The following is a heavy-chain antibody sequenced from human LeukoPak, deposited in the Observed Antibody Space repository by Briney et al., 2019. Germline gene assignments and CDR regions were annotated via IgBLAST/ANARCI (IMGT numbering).Heavy chain of an antibody. V-gene: IGHV3-48*03. CDR1: GFTFSSYA. J-gene: IGHJ6*04. Sequence: GGSLRLSCAASGFTFSSYAMSWVRQAPGKRLEWVSYISSSGSTIYYADSVKGRFTISRDNAKNSLYLQMNSLRAEDTAVYYCAELGITMIGGVWGKGTTVTISS. CDR3: AELGITMIGGV. CDR2: ISSSGSTI. D-gene: IGHD3-10*02.